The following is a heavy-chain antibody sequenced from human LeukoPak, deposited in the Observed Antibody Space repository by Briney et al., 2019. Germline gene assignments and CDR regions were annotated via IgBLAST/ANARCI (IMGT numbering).Heavy chain of an antibody. CDR2: ISGDGGST. CDR1: GFFFDVYV. CDR3: AKDKGYFGSGSYYYYYYAMDV. V-gene: IGHV3-43*02. J-gene: IGHJ6*02. Sequence: PGGSLRLSCVASGFFFDVYVMHWVRQAPGKGLEWVSLISGDGGSTYYADSVRGRFTLSRDNMKNFLYLHMNSLRTEDSAWYYCAKDKGYFGSGSYYYYYYAMDVWGQGTTVTDSS. D-gene: IGHD3-10*01.